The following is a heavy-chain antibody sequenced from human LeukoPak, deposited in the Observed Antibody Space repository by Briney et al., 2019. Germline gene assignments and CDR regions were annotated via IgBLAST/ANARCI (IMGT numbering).Heavy chain of an antibody. V-gene: IGHV5-51*01. D-gene: IGHD3-10*01. Sequence: GESLKISCEASGYTFTHQWIGWVRQMAGRGLGWVGINYPRDSDTRYSPSFQGHVTISADTSINTAYLEWSSLEASDTAMYYCARHSDVIGAIWGQGTLVTVSS. J-gene: IGHJ4*02. CDR3: ARHSDVIGAI. CDR2: NYPRDSDT. CDR1: GYTFTHQW.